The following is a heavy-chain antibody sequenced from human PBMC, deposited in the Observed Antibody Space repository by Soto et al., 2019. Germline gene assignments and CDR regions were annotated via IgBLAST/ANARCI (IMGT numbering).Heavy chain of an antibody. CDR1: GYTFINYY. J-gene: IGHJ4*02. D-gene: IGHD3-16*02. CDR3: AKDHDYVWGNYRYTADY. Sequence: ASVKVSCKTSGYTFINYYIHWMRKAPGQGLEWMGMINPSGGSISSAQKFQARLTMTRDTSTSTVYMELSRLKSEDTAMYYCAKDHDYVWGNYRYTADYWGQGTQVTVSS. V-gene: IGHV1-46*01. CDR2: INPSGGSI.